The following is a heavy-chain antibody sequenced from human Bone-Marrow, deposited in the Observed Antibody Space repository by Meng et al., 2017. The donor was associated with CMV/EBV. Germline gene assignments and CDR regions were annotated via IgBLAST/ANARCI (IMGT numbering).Heavy chain of an antibody. CDR1: GFTFSSYG. CDR3: ARGDVLYFDY. V-gene: IGHV3-30*19. Sequence: GESLKISCAASGFTFSSYGMHWVRQAPGKGLEWVAVISYDGSNKYYADSVKGRFTISRDNSKNTLYLQMNSLRAEDTAVYYCARGDVLYFDYWGQGTLVTVSS. D-gene: IGHD6-6*01. J-gene: IGHJ4*02. CDR2: ISYDGSNK.